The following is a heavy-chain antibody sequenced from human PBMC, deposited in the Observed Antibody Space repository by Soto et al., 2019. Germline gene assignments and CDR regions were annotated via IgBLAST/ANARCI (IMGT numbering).Heavy chain of an antibody. CDR3: AKEFWSGPFDY. CDR2: IWSDGSNK. J-gene: IGHJ4*02. D-gene: IGHD3-3*01. Sequence: QVQLVESGGGVVQPGRSLRLSCAASGFTFSSYGMHWVRQAPGKGLEWVAVIWSDGSNKYYADSVKGRFTISRDNFKNTLYLQVNSLRAEDTAVYYCAKEFWSGPFDYWGQGTLVTVSS. V-gene: IGHV3-33*06. CDR1: GFTFSSYG.